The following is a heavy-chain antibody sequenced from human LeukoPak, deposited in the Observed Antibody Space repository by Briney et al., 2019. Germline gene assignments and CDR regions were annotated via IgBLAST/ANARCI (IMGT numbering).Heavy chain of an antibody. J-gene: IGHJ4*02. D-gene: IGHD2-15*01. V-gene: IGHV3-23*01. CDR1: GFTFSSYA. CDR2: ISNSGGGT. Sequence: PGGSLRLSCAASGFTFSSYAMTWVRQAPGKGLEGVSAISNSGGGTYYADSVKGRFTISRDNSKNTLYLQMNSLRAEDTAVYFCAKEFGSGYFDYWGQGTLVTVSS. CDR3: AKEFGSGYFDY.